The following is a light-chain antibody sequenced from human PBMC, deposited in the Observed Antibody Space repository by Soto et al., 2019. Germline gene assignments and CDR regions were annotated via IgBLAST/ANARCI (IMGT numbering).Light chain of an antibody. Sequence: QSVLTQPLSVSWSPGQSVAISCTVTSNDVGAYDHVSWYQHSPDKAPKLLIFDVNKRPSGVPDRFSGSKSGNTASLTISGLQADDEAEYFCSSFAGTYSLYIFGSGTKVTVL. CDR1: SNDVGAYDH. CDR3: SSFAGTYSLYI. J-gene: IGLJ1*01. V-gene: IGLV2-11*01. CDR2: DVN.